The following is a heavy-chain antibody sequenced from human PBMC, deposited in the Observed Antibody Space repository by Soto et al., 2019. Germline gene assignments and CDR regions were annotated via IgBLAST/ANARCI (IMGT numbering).Heavy chain of an antibody. CDR3: ATMTENDFWSGSGMDV. CDR2: FDPEDGET. Sequence: ASVKVSCKVSGYTLTELSMHWVRQAPGKGLEWMGGFDPEDGETIYAQKFQGRVTMTEDTSTDTAYMELSSLRSEDTAVYYCATMTENDFWSGSGMDVWAQGTTVTVSS. CDR1: GYTLTELS. D-gene: IGHD3-3*01. J-gene: IGHJ6*02. V-gene: IGHV1-24*01.